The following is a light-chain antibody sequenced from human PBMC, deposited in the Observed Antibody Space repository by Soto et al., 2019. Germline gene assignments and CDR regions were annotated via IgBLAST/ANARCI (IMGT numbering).Light chain of an antibody. J-gene: IGKJ3*01. CDR1: QGISNY. V-gene: IGKV1-27*01. Sequence: DIQMTQSPSSLSASVGDRVTITCRASQGISNYIAWYQQKPGKAPKLLIYAASTLQSGVQSRFSGSGSGTDFTITIHSLQPEEVATYSCQKYSSVPLFGPGTKVDIK. CDR3: QKYSSVPL. CDR2: AAS.